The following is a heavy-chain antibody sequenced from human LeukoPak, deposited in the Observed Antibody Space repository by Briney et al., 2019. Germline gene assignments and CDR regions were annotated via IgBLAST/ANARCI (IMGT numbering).Heavy chain of an antibody. Sequence: GGSLRLSCAASGFTFSSYTMSWVRQAPGKGLEWVSGISGSGGSTYYADSVKGRFTISRDNSTNTLYLQMNSLRAEDTAVYYCAKSYGGLVRAFDIWGQGTMVTVSS. CDR1: GFTFSSYT. V-gene: IGHV3-23*01. D-gene: IGHD6-19*01. CDR3: AKSYGGLVRAFDI. J-gene: IGHJ3*02. CDR2: ISGSGGST.